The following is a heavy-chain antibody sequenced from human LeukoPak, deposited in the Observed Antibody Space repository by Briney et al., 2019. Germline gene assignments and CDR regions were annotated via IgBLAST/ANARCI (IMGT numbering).Heavy chain of an antibody. V-gene: IGHV3-23*01. D-gene: IGHD1-26*01. CDR1: GFTFSSYA. Sequence: GGSLRLSCTASGFTFSSYAMSWVRQAPGEGLEWVSVISDSGGITYYADSVKGRFTISRDNSKNTLYLHMNSLRAEDTAVYYCAKEVGTIPTNLLDDWGQGTLVTVSS. J-gene: IGHJ4*02. CDR3: AKEVGTIPTNLLDD. CDR2: ISDSGGIT.